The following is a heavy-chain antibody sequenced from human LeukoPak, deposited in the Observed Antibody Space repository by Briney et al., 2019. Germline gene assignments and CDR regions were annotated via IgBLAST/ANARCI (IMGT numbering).Heavy chain of an antibody. D-gene: IGHD3-9*01. CDR1: GYTFTNYG. Sequence: SVKVSCKASGYTFTNYGITWVRQAPGQGLEWMGGIIPIFGTANYAQKFQGRVTITADESTSTAYMELSSLRSEDTAVYYCARAPNYDILTGAYYFDYWGQGTLVTVSS. CDR2: IIPIFGTA. CDR3: ARAPNYDILTGAYYFDY. V-gene: IGHV1-69*13. J-gene: IGHJ4*02.